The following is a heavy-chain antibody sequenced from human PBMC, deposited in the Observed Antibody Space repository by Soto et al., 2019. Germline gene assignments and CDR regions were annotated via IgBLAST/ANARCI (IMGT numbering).Heavy chain of an antibody. CDR2: IYHSGST. CDR1: GGTIISDGYY. D-gene: IGHD3-9*01. Sequence: SETLSFTCGVSGGTIISDGYYWSWIRQPPGEGLEWIGYIYHSGSTYYNPSLKSRVTMSVDRSRKQFSLKLTSVTAADTAMYFCARTSYDILTGRLDAFDIWGQGTMVT. CDR3: ARTSYDILTGRLDAFDI. V-gene: IGHV4-30-2*01. J-gene: IGHJ3*02.